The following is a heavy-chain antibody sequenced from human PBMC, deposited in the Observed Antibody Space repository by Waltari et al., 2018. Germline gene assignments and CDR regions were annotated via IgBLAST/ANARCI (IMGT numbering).Heavy chain of an antibody. V-gene: IGHV1-24*01. D-gene: IGHD2-15*01. CDR3: NLLGREIVLAGATPSYYSYMAV. J-gene: IGHJ6*03. CDR2: FVGGDGKT. CDR1: EYTLGGFS. Sequence: QVQVVQSGAEAVKPAASVKVSCKVSEYTLGGFSIHWMRQPVGKGLDWIGPFVGGDGKTTTATKFLGTFTMTEDTSTETASMELIGLRSEHTAVYSCNLLGREIVLAGATPSYYSYMAVWGRGTSVTVSS.